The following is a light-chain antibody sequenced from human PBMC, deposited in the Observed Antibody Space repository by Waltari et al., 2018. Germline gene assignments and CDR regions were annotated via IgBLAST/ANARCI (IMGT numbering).Light chain of an antibody. V-gene: IGLV3-19*01. CDR3: HSRDSSGDVV. CDR2: GKN. Sequence: SSELTQDPAVSVALGQTVRITCQGDSLRTYYVSWFHQKPGQPPALVIYGKNNRPSGIPDRLSASSSGSTASLTIIGAQAEDEADYYCHSRDSSGDVVIGGGTKLTVV. J-gene: IGLJ2*01. CDR1: SLRTYY.